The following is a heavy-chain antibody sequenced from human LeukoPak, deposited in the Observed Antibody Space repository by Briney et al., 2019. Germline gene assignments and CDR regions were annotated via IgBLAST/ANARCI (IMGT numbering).Heavy chain of an antibody. CDR2: IYHSGNT. Sequence: PSETLSLTCTVSGGSISSYYWSWIRQPPGKGLEWIGSIYHSGNTYYNPSLKSRVTISVDTSKNQFSLKLSSLTAADTAVYYCARDSDANWFDPWGQGTLVTVSS. J-gene: IGHJ5*02. CDR1: GGSISSYY. CDR3: ARDSDANWFDP. D-gene: IGHD3-10*01. V-gene: IGHV4-59*12.